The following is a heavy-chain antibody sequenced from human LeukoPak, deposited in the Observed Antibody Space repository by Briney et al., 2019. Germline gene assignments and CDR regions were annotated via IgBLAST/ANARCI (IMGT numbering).Heavy chain of an antibody. Sequence: SETLSLTCAVSGYSISSGYYWGWIRQPPGKGLEWIGSIYHSGSTYYNPSPKSRVTISVDTSKNQFSLKLSSVTAADTAVYYCARGPMGFFWSGFDYWGQGTLVTVSS. CDR1: GYSISSGYY. J-gene: IGHJ4*02. D-gene: IGHD3-3*01. CDR2: IYHSGST. V-gene: IGHV4-38-2*01. CDR3: ARGPMGFFWSGFDY.